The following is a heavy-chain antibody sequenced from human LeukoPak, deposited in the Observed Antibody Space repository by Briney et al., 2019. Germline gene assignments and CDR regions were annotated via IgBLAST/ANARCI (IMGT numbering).Heavy chain of an antibody. Sequence: SETLSLTCAVSGYSISSGYFWGWIRQPPGKGLDGIGSIYHSGTTYYNPSLKSRVTISIDTSKTLFSLKVSAVTAVDTAVYYCARQGRDVLTHNDYWGQGTLVTVSS. J-gene: IGHJ4*02. CDR3: ARQGRDVLTHNDY. CDR1: GYSISSGYF. CDR2: IYHSGTT. V-gene: IGHV4-38-2*01. D-gene: IGHD3-9*01.